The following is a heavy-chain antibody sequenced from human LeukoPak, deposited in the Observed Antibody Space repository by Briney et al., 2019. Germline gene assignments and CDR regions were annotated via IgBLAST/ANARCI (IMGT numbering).Heavy chain of an antibody. CDR2: ISAYNGNT. Sequence: GASVKLSCTASGYTFTSYGISWVRQAPGQGLEWMGWISAYNGNTNYAQTLQGRVTMTKNTSTSTAYMELRILMSDDTAVYYGARLGSLDYGDLLLFDYWGQGTLVTVSS. V-gene: IGHV1-18*01. J-gene: IGHJ4*02. D-gene: IGHD4-17*01. CDR3: ARLGSLDYGDLLLFDY. CDR1: GYTFTSYG.